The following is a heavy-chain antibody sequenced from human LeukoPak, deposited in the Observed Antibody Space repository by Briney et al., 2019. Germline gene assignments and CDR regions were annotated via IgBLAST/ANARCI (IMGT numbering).Heavy chain of an antibody. Sequence: SETLSLTCAVYGGSFSGYYWSWIRQPPGQGLEWIGEINHSGSTNYNPSRKSRVTISVDTSKNQFSLKLTSVTAADTAVYYCARDDSSGTDYWGQGTLVTVSS. D-gene: IGHD3-22*01. CDR3: ARDDSSGTDY. CDR2: INHSGST. V-gene: IGHV4-34*01. CDR1: GGSFSGYY. J-gene: IGHJ4*02.